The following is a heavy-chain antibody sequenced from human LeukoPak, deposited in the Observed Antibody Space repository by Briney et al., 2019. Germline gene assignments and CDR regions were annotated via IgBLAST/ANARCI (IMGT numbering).Heavy chain of an antibody. CDR3: ARDYGDYGDAFDI. CDR2: IYSDNT. V-gene: IGHV3-53*01. CDR1: GFTVSSNS. J-gene: IGHJ3*02. Sequence: PGGSLRLSCTVSGFTVSSNSMSWVRQAPGKGLEWVSFIYSDNTHYSDSVKGRFTISRDNAKNSLYLQMNSLRAEDTAVYYCARDYGDYGDAFDIWGQGTMVTVSS. D-gene: IGHD4-17*01.